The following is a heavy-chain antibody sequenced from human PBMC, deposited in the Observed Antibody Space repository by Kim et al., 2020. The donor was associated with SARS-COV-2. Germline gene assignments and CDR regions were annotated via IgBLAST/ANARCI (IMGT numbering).Heavy chain of an antibody. Sequence: GGSLRLSCAASGFTFSSYGMHWVRQAPGKGLEWVAVISYDGSNKYYADSVKGRFTISRDNSKNTLYLQMNSLRAEDTAVYYCAKESGLEMVLLWFGESLGGMDVWGQGTTVTVSS. CDR3: AKESGLEMVLLWFGESLGGMDV. CDR2: ISYDGSNK. D-gene: IGHD3-10*01. V-gene: IGHV3-30*18. J-gene: IGHJ6*02. CDR1: GFTFSSYG.